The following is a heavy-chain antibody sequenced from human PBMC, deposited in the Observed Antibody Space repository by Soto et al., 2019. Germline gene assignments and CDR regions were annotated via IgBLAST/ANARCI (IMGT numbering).Heavy chain of an antibody. Sequence: QLQLQESGPGLVKPSETLSLTCTVSGGSISSSTYYWGWIRQPPGKGLEWIGSMYYSGSTYYNPVLTSRFTRSVDTSNNQFSLKLSSVTAADTTVYYCARRVTCSFDVWGRGTMVTVSS. D-gene: IGHD2-15*01. CDR1: GGSISSSTYY. CDR3: ARRVTCSFDV. V-gene: IGHV4-39*01. J-gene: IGHJ3*01. CDR2: MYYSGST.